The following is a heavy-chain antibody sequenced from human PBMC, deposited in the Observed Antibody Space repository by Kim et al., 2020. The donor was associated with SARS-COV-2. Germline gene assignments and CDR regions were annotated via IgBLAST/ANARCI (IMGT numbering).Heavy chain of an antibody. D-gene: IGHD3-10*01. CDR2: ISYDGSNK. CDR3: ARELGITMVRGVIISFGILDY. CDR1: GFTFSSYA. Sequence: GGSLRLSCAASGFTFSSYAMHWVRQAPGKGLEWVAVISYDGSNKYYADSVKGRFTISRDNSKNTLYLQMNSLRAEDTAVYYCARELGITMVRGVIISFGILDYWGQGTLVTVSS. J-gene: IGHJ4*02. V-gene: IGHV3-30*04.